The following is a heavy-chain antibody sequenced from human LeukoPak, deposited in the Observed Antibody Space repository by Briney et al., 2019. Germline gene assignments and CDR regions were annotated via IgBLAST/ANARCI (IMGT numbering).Heavy chain of an antibody. CDR1: GFTFSSYE. J-gene: IGHJ4*02. CDR3: ARDRAYYDSSNYYAGPVY. V-gene: IGHV3-48*03. CDR2: ISSSGSTI. D-gene: IGHD3-22*01. Sequence: PGGSLRLSCAASGFTFSSYEMNWVRQAPGKGLEWVSYISSSGSTIYYADSVKGRFTISRDNAKNSLYLQMNSLRVEDTAVYYCARDRAYYDSSNYYAGPVYWGQGALVTVSS.